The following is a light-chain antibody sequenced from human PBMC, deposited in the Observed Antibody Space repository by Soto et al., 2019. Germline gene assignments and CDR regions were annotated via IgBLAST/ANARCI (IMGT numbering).Light chain of an antibody. CDR3: QQYGSSPIT. Sequence: EIVLTPSPGTLSLSPGESATLSCRASQSVSITSLAWYQQKPGQAPSLLIYGTSSRATAIPDRFSGSVSGTEFNLTISRLEPEDFGVDYCQQYGSSPITFCQGTRLQIK. CDR2: GTS. J-gene: IGKJ5*01. CDR1: QSVSITS. V-gene: IGKV3-20*01.